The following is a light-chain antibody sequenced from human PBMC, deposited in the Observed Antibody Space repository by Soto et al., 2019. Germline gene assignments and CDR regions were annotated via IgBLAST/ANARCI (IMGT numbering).Light chain of an antibody. CDR2: GAS. CDR1: QTVASN. J-gene: IGKJ2*01. CDR3: QQYHNWPPQYT. V-gene: IGKV3-15*01. Sequence: EIVMTQSPATLSVSPGERATLSCRASQTVASNLAWYQQKPGQAHRLLIHGASTRATGVPARFSGSGSGTECTLTISSLQSEDFAVYYCQQYHNWPPQYTFGQGTNLLIK.